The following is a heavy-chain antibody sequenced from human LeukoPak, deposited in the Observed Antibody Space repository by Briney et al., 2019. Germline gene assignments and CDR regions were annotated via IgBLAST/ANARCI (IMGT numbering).Heavy chain of an antibody. CDR2: IYYSGST. CDR1: GGSISSYY. V-gene: IGHV4-59*01. D-gene: IGHD1-26*01. CDR3: ARDEISGTYYTEYFHH. J-gene: IGHJ1*01. Sequence: SETLSLTCTVSGGSISSYYWSWIRQPPGKGLEWIGYIYYSGSTNYNPSLKSRVTMSVDTSKNQFSLKLSSVTAADTAVYYCARDEISGTYYTEYFHHWGQGTLVTVSS.